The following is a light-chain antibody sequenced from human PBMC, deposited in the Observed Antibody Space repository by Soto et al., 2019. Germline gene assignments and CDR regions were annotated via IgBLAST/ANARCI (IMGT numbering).Light chain of an antibody. CDR3: QSFDSSLDGVL. CDR2: DNN. Sequence: QSVLTQPPSVCGAPGQRVTISCTGSSSNIGAGYGAHWYQQLPGTAPKLLIYDNNNRPSGVPDRFSGSKSGTSASLAITGLHSDDEADYYCQSFDSSLDGVLFGGGTKLTVL. CDR1: SSNIGAGYG. J-gene: IGLJ2*01. V-gene: IGLV1-40*01.